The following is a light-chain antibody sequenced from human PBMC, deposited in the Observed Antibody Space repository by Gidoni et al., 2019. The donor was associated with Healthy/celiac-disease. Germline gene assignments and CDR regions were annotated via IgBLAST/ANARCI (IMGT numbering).Light chain of an antibody. J-gene: IGKJ4*01. CDR1: QSVSSSY. CDR2: GAS. V-gene: IGKV3-20*01. Sequence: EIVLTQSPGTLSLSPGERATRSCRASQSVSSSYLAWYQQKPGQAPRLLIDGASSRATGIPDRFSGSGAGTDFTLTSSRLEPEDLAGYYGQQYGSSPRLTFGGGTKVEIK. CDR3: QQYGSSPRLT.